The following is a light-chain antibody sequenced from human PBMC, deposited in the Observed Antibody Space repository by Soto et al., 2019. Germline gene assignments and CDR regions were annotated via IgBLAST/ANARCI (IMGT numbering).Light chain of an antibody. J-gene: IGLJ1*01. CDR3: SSYTSSTLDV. V-gene: IGLV2-14*01. CDR1: SSDVGGYNY. CDR2: EVS. Sequence: QSALTRPASVSGSPGQSITISCTGTSSDVGGYNYVSWYQQHPGKAPKLMIYEVSNRPSGVSNRFSGSKSGNTASLTISGLQAEDEADYYCSSYTSSTLDVFGTGTKVTVL.